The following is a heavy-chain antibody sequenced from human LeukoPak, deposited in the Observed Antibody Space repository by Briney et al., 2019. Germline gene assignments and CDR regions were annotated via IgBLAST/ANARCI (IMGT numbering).Heavy chain of an antibody. Sequence: SETLSLTCTVSGGSISSYYWSWIRQPPGKGLEWIGYIYYSGSTNYNPSLKSRVTISVDTSKNQFSLKLSSVTAADTAVYYCARAFPYYYYYYMDVWGKGTTVTVSS. J-gene: IGHJ6*03. CDR1: GGSISSYY. CDR2: IYYSGST. CDR3: ARAFPYYYYYYMDV. V-gene: IGHV4-59*01.